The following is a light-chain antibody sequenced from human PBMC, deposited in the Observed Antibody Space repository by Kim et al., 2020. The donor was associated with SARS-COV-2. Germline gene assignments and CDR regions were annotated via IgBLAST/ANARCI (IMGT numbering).Light chain of an antibody. Sequence: DIQMTQSPSSLSASVGDKVTITCQASQDISTSLNWYQQKPGKAPKFLIYDASNLEAGVTSRFSGSGSGTDFTFIISSLQPEDIATYYCQQYDKLPLTFGGGTKVDIK. CDR1: QDISTS. J-gene: IGKJ4*01. CDR2: DAS. V-gene: IGKV1-33*01. CDR3: QQYDKLPLT.